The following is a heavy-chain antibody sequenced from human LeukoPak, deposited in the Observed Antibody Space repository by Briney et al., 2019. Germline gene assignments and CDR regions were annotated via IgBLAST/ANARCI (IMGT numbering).Heavy chain of an antibody. V-gene: IGHV3-48*01. D-gene: IGHD5-18*01. J-gene: IGHJ4*02. CDR2: ISSSSSTI. CDR3: TRDPGAQPWSDVIDY. Sequence: PGGSLRLSCAASGFTFSSYSMNWVRQAPGKGLEWVSYISSSSSTIYYADSVKGRFTISRDNAKNSLYLQMNSLRAEDTAVYYCTRDPGAQPWSDVIDYWGQGTLVTVSS. CDR1: GFTFSSYS.